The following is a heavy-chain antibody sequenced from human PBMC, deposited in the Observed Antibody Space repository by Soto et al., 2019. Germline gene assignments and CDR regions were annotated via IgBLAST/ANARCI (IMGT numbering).Heavy chain of an antibody. J-gene: IGHJ2*01. CDR2: IYYSGST. Sequence: QVQLQESGPGLVKPSETLSLTCSVSGGSISSYYWSWIRQPPGKGLEWIGYIYYSGSTNYNPSLRSRVTISVDPSKNQFSLKLSSVTAADTAVYYCARRIVGATGGGYFDLWGRGTLITVSS. CDR1: GGSISSYY. D-gene: IGHD1-26*01. V-gene: IGHV4-59*08. CDR3: ARRIVGATGGGYFDL.